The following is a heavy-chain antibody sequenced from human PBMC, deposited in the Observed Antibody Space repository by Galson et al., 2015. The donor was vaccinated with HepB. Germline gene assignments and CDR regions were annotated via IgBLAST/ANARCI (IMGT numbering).Heavy chain of an antibody. CDR3: ARGFSDSGYYYFDY. CDR1: RFSFSTYW. V-gene: IGHV3-74*01. J-gene: IGHJ4*02. D-gene: IGHD5-12*01. Sequence: SLRLSCAASRFSFSTYWMHWVRQAPGKGLVWVSRINSDGSSTGYADSVKGRFTISRDNAKNTLYLQMNSLRAEDTAVYYCARGFSDSGYYYFDYWGQGTLVTVSS. CDR2: INSDGSST.